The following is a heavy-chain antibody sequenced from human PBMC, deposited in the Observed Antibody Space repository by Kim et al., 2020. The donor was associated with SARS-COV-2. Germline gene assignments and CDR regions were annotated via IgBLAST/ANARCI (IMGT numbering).Heavy chain of an antibody. CDR1: GFTFSSYG. J-gene: IGHJ4*01. Sequence: GGSLRLSCAASGFTFSSYGMHWVRQAPGKGLEWVAVISYDGSNKYYADSVKGRFTISRDNSKNTLYLQMNSLRAEDTAVYYCASRSPGYSSSWYAGYWG. D-gene: IGHD6-13*01. CDR3: ASRSPGYSSSWYAGY. CDR2: ISYDGSNK. V-gene: IGHV3-33*05.